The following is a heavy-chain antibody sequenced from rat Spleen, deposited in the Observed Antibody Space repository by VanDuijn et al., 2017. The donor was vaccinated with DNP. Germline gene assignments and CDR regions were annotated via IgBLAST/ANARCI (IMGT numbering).Heavy chain of an antibody. J-gene: IGHJ3*01. Sequence: EVQLVESGGGLVQPGRSLRLSCAASGFTFSDYYMAWVRQAPKKGLEWVATISSDGSETYYRDSVQVRFTISRDNAKSTLYLQMDSLRFEDTATYYCATSPGPNWFAYWGQGTLVTVSS. V-gene: IGHV5-7*01. CDR2: ISSDGSET. CDR1: GFTFSDYY. D-gene: IGHD1-4*01. CDR3: ATSPGPNWFAY.